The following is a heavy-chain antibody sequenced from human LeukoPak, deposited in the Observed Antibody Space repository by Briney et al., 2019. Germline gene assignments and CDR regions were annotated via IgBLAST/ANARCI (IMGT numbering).Heavy chain of an antibody. V-gene: IGHV3-11*01. Sequence: PGGSLRLPCAAPGFTFSDYYMSWIRQAPGKGLEWVSYISSSGRTIYYADSVKGRFTISRDNAKNSLSLQMNSLRAEDTAMYYCARIGSTGYYPFYYYYMDVLGKGTTVTVSS. CDR3: ARIGSTGYYPFYYYYMDV. CDR1: GFTFSDYY. D-gene: IGHD3-9*01. CDR2: ISSSGRTI. J-gene: IGHJ6*03.